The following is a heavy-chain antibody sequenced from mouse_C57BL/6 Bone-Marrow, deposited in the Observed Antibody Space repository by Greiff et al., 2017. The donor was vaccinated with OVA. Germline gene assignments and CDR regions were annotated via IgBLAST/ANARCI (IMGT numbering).Heavy chain of an antibody. V-gene: IGHV1-72*01. D-gene: IGHD1-1*01. Sequence: VKESCKASGYTFTSYWMHWVKQRPGRGLEWIGRIDPNSGGTKYNEKFKSKATLTVDKPSSTAYMQLSSLTSEDSAVYYCARDYYGSRGWYFDVWGTGTTVTVSS. CDR2: IDPNSGGT. CDR1: GYTFTSYW. J-gene: IGHJ1*03. CDR3: ARDYYGSRGWYFDV.